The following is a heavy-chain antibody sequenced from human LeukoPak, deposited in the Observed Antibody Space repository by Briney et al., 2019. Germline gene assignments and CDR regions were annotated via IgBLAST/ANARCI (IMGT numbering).Heavy chain of an antibody. D-gene: IGHD6-19*01. CDR1: GGSFSGYY. Sequence: SETLSLTCAVYGGSFSGYYWSWIRQPPGKGLEWIGEINHSGSTNYNPSLKSRVTISVDTSKNQFSLELSSVTAADTAVYYCARANPKALAGTKGDNWFDPWGQGTLVTVSS. CDR2: INHSGST. J-gene: IGHJ5*02. CDR3: ARANPKALAGTKGDNWFDP. V-gene: IGHV4-34*01.